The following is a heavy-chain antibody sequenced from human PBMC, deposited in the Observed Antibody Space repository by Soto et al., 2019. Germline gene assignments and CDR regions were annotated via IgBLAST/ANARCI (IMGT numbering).Heavy chain of an antibody. V-gene: IGHV1-3*04. CDR1: GYIFTTYT. CDR2: INTGNDNT. J-gene: IGHJ4*02. Sequence: ASVKVSCKASGYIFTTYTIHWVRQAPGQSLEWMGWINTGNDNTECSQKFQGRITLTRDTSASTAYMDLSSLRSEDTAVYYCARDLAVGPAYFFDYWGQGTPVTVSS. D-gene: IGHD1-26*01. CDR3: ARDLAVGPAYFFDY.